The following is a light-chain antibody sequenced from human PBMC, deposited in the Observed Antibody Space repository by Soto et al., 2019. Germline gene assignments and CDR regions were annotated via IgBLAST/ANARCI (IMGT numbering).Light chain of an antibody. CDR1: QTVSGNY. V-gene: IGKV3-20*01. CDR3: QRYDSLRT. Sequence: EIVLTQSPGTLSLSPGERDTLSCRASQTVSGNYLTWYQQKSGQAPRLLLYGTSSRATGIPERFSGSGSGTDFTLTITRLEPEDFAMYYCQRYDSLRTFGQGTKVDIK. J-gene: IGKJ1*01. CDR2: GTS.